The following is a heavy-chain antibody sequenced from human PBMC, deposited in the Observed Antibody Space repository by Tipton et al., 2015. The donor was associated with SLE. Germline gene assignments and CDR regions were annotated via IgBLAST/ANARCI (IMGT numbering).Heavy chain of an antibody. D-gene: IGHD6-19*01. V-gene: IGHV1-18*01. CDR1: GFTFTSYG. J-gene: IGHJ4*02. CDR3: AIAVAGTLFFDY. Sequence: QLVQSGAEVKKPGASVKVSCKASGFTFTSYGISWVRQAPGQGLEWMGWISAYNGNTDYAQKLQGRVTMTTDTSTSTAYMELRSLRSEDTAVYYCAIAVAGTLFFDYWGQEALVTVSS. CDR2: ISAYNGNT.